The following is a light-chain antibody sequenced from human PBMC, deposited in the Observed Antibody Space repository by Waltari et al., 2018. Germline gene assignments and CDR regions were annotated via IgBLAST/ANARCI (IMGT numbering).Light chain of an antibody. CDR2: GNR. CDR1: SSNIGAGYE. J-gene: IGLJ2*01. Sequence: QSVLTQPPSVSGPPGQRVTISCTGSSSNIGAGYEVHWYQQLPGTAPKVLIYGNRNRPSGVPYRCSGAKSGASASLAITGLQAEDAADYSCQSYDSRLRVVFGGGTKVTVL. V-gene: IGLV1-40*01. CDR3: QSYDSRLRVV.